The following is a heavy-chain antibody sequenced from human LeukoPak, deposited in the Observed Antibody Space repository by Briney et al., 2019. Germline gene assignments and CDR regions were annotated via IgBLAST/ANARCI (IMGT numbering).Heavy chain of an antibody. J-gene: IGHJ3*01. Sequence: GGSLRLSCAASGFTFSTYSMNWVRQAPGKGLEWVSFISSRSSYTYYADSVKGRFTISRDNARGTLYLEMNNLAVDDTAVYYCTRGHASGWTRDAFDLWGQGTMVTVSS. CDR3: TRGHASGWTRDAFDL. V-gene: IGHV3-21*01. CDR2: ISSRSSYT. D-gene: IGHD6-19*01. CDR1: GFTFSTYS.